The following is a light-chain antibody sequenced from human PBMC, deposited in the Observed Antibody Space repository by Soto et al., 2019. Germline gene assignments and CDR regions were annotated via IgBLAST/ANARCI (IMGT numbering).Light chain of an antibody. CDR1: SSDVGGYNY. V-gene: IGLV2-8*01. CDR3: TSYGGSNQLI. Sequence: QSALTQPPSASGSPGQSVTISCTGTSSDVGGYNYVSWYQQHPGKAPKVLIYDVTQRPSGVPDRFSGSKSGNTASLTVSGLQAEDEADYYCTSYGGSNQLIFGGGTKLTVL. CDR2: DVT. J-gene: IGLJ2*01.